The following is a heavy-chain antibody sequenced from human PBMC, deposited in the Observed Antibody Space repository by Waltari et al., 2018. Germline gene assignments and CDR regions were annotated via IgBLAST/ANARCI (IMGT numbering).Heavy chain of an antibody. CDR3: ARDTYDSSAHFDY. CDR2: ISSSSSTI. Sequence: EVQLVESGGCLVQPGGSLRLSCAASGFTFSSYSMNWVRQAPGKGLEWVSYISSSSSTIYYADSVKCRFTISRDNAKNSLYLQMNSLRAEDTAVYYCARDTYDSSAHFDYWGQGTLVTVSS. CDR1: GFTFSSYS. V-gene: IGHV3-48*04. J-gene: IGHJ4*02. D-gene: IGHD3-22*01.